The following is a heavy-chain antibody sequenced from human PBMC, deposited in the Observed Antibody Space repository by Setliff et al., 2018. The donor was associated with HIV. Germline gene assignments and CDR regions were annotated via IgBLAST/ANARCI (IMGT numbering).Heavy chain of an antibody. V-gene: IGHV4-59*11. J-gene: IGHJ2*01. CDR1: GGSISSHY. CDR2: IYNSGTT. Sequence: PSETLSLTCTVSGGSISSHYWNWIRQPPGKGLEWIGYIYNSGTTNYNPSLRSRVATSVDTSKNQFSLKLSSVTAVDTAVYFCARGGSAMVPGRNYWYLDLWGRGTLVTVSS. D-gene: IGHD5-18*01. CDR3: ARGGSAMVPGRNYWYLDL.